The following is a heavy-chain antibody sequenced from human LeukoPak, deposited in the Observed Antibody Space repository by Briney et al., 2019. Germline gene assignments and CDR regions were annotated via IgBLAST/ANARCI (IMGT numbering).Heavy chain of an antibody. J-gene: IGHJ4*02. CDR3: ARGVYYDSSGPYYFDY. Sequence: GGSLRLSRAASGFTLSSYEMNWFRQAPVKGLEWVSYISSSGSTIYYADSVKGRFTVSRDNAKNSLYLQMNSLRAEDTAVYYCARGVYYDSSGPYYFDYWGQGTLVTVSS. CDR1: GFTLSSYE. CDR2: ISSSGSTI. V-gene: IGHV3-48*03. D-gene: IGHD3-22*01.